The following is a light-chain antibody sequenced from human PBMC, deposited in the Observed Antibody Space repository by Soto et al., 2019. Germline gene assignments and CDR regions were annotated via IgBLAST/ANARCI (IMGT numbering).Light chain of an antibody. J-gene: IGLJ2*01. CDR3: AAWDYGLNVVV. CDR1: SSNIGSNT. Sequence: QSVLTQPPSASGAPGQRVTISCSGSSSNIGSNTVHWYQQLPGTAPNLLIYINNQRPSGVPDRFSGCKSGTSAYLASSGRQSEDAADYDCAAWDYGLNVVVFGGGTKLTVL. CDR2: INN. V-gene: IGLV1-44*01.